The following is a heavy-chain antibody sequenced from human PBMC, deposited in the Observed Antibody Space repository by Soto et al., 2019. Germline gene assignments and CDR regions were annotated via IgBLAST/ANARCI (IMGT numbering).Heavy chain of an antibody. V-gene: IGHV4-30-4*01. CDR1: GGSISSGDYY. Sequence: SETLSLTCTVSGGSISSGDYYWSWIRQPPGKGLEWIGYIYYSGSTYYNPSLKSRVTISVDTSKNQFSLKLSSVTAADTAVYYCARVRRPLRHYYYYGMDVWGQGTTVTSP. CDR3: ARVRRPLRHYYYYGMDV. CDR2: IYYSGST. D-gene: IGHD5-12*01. J-gene: IGHJ6*02.